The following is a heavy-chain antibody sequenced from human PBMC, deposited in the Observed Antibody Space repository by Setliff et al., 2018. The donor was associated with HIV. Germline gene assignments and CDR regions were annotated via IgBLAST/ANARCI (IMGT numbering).Heavy chain of an antibody. CDR1: GYTFTTYA. D-gene: IGHD3-16*02. CDR2: INMYTANP. J-gene: IGHJ4*02. V-gene: IGHV7-4-1*02. CDR3: ARDRYGASFDS. Sequence: ASVKVSCKASGYTFTTYAINWVRQAPGQGLEWMGWINMYTANPSYAQGFTGRFVFSLDTSVSTAYLQISSLEAEDTDLYYCARDRYGASFDSWGQGTLVTVSS.